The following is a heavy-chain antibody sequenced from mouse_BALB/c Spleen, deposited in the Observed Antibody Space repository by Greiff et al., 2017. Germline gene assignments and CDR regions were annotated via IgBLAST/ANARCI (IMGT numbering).Heavy chain of an antibody. V-gene: IGHV5-9-4*01. D-gene: IGHD3-3*01. CDR2: ISSGGSYT. J-gene: IGHJ4*01. CDR1: GFTFSSYA. CDR3: ARDRGGGYYAMDY. Sequence: DVMLVESGGGLVKPGGSLKLSCAASGFTFSSYAMSWVRQSPEKRLEWVAEISSGGSYTYYPDTVTGRFTISRDNAKNTLYLEMSSLRSEDTAMYYCARDRGGGYYAMDYWGQGTSVTVSS.